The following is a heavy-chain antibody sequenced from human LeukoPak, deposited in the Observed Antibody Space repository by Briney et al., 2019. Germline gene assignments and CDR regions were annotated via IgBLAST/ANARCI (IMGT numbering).Heavy chain of an antibody. D-gene: IGHD2-2*01. CDR2: MNPNSGNT. J-gene: IGHJ3*02. V-gene: IGHV1-8*01. Sequence: ASVKVSCKASGYTFTSYDINWVRQATGQGLEWMGWMNPNSGNTGYAQKFQGRVTMTRNTSISTAYMELSSLRSEDTAVYYCARGYCGSTSCPDDAFDIWGQGTMVTVSS. CDR1: GYTFTSYD. CDR3: ARGYCGSTSCPDDAFDI.